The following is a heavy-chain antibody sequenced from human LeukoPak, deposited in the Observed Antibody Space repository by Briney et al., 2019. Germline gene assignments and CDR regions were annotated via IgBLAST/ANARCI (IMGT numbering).Heavy chain of an antibody. J-gene: IGHJ4*02. CDR1: GFTFSSYA. CDR2: ISGSGGST. CDR3: ANSLPNYSASSRYSGFDY. V-gene: IGHV3-23*01. Sequence: GGSLRLSCAASGFTFSSYAMSWVRQAPGKGLEWVSAISGSGGSTYYADSVKGRFTISSDNSKNTLYLQMNSLRAEDTAVYYCANSLPNYSASSRYSGFDYWGQGTLATVSS. D-gene: IGHD3-22*01.